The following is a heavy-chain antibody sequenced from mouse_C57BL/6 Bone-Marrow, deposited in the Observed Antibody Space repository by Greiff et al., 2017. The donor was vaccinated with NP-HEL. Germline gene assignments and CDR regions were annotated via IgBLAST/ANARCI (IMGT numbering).Heavy chain of an antibody. CDR1: GYAFSSSW. J-gene: IGHJ2*01. D-gene: IGHD2-4*01. V-gene: IGHV1-82*01. CDR3: ARYDYDEYYFDY. CDR2: IYPGDGDT. Sequence: VQLQQSGPELVKPGASVKISCKASGYAFSSSWMNWVKQRPGKGLEWIGRIYPGDGDTNYNGKFKGKATLTADKSSSTAYMQLSSLTSEDSAVYFCARYDYDEYYFDYWGQGTTLTVSS.